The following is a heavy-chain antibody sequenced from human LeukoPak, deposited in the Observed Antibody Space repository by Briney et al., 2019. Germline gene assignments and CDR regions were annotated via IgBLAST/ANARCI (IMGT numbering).Heavy chain of an antibody. CDR3: ARLYGSGEESLDY. Sequence: SETLSLTCTVSGGSISSSSYYWGWIRQPPGKGLEWIGSIYYSGSTYYNPSLKSRVTISVDTSKNQFSLKLSSVIAADTAVYYCARLYGSGEESLDYWGQGTLVTVSS. J-gene: IGHJ4*02. D-gene: IGHD3-10*01. CDR1: GGSISSSSYY. V-gene: IGHV4-39*01. CDR2: IYYSGST.